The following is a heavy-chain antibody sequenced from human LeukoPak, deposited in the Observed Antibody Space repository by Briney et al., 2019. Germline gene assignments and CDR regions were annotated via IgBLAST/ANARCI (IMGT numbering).Heavy chain of an antibody. J-gene: IGHJ4*02. V-gene: IGHV4-59*01. CDR2: VSYRGST. CDR1: GGSISSYY. D-gene: IGHD3-10*01. Sequence: SETLSLTCTVSGGSISSYYWSWIRQPPGKGLEWIGYVSYRGSTNYNPSLKSRVTASVDTSKNQFSLKLSSVTAADTAVYYCARSRRDYYGSGSYYNPYFDYWGQGTLVTVSS. CDR3: ARSRRDYYGSGSYYNPYFDY.